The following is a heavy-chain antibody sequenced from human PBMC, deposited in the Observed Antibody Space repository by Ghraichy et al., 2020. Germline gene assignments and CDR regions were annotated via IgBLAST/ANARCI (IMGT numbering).Heavy chain of an antibody. D-gene: IGHD4-17*01. CDR3: ARGAHDYAFDY. Sequence: SQTLSLTCGVTGDFFSGGGYSWSWIRQPPGKGLEWIGYIYYSGSFAYNPSLKSRVVISMDRSKNQFSLNLSSVTAADTAVYYCARGAHDYAFDYWGQGLQVVVSS. CDR2: IYYSGSF. CDR1: GDFFSGGGYS. V-gene: IGHV4-30-2*01. J-gene: IGHJ4*02.